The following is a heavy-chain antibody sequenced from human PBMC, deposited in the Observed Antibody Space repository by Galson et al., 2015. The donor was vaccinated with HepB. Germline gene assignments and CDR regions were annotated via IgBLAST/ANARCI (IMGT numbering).Heavy chain of an antibody. CDR2: IHPHSGDT. V-gene: IGHV1-2*02. Sequence: GQGLEWMGCIHPHSGDTDYAQKFQGRVTMTRDTSISTAYMELSSVTAADTAVYYCARDFRLNYAPSSGFDFWGQGALVTVSS. CDR3: ARDFRLNYAPSSGFDF. J-gene: IGHJ4*02. D-gene: IGHD1-7*01.